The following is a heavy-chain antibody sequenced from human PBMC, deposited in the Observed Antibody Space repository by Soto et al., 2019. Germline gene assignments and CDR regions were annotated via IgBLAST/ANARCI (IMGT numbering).Heavy chain of an antibody. J-gene: IGHJ3*02. Sequence: VKVSCKASGYTFTGYYMHWVRQAPGQGLDWMGWINPNSGGTNYAQKFQGWVTMTRDTSISTAYMELSRLRSDDTAVYYCARETTYIWGSYRDHDAFDIWGQGTMVTVSS. CDR3: ARETTYIWGSYRDHDAFDI. CDR2: INPNSGGT. CDR1: GYTFTGYY. D-gene: IGHD3-16*02. V-gene: IGHV1-2*04.